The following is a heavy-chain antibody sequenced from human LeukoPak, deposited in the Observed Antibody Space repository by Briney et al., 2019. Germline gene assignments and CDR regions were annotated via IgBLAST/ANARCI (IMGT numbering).Heavy chain of an antibody. J-gene: IGHJ4*02. CDR2: MYYSGAA. CDR1: GGSIGSSSYY. CDR3: ARYIGGSGTYYFDH. D-gene: IGHD1-26*01. Sequence: SETLSLTCTVSGGSIGSSSYYWGWIRQPPGKGLEWIGSMYYSGAAYFNPSLKSRVTISADTSKNQFSLKLISVTAADTAVYYCARYIGGSGTYYFDHWGQGTLVTVSS. V-gene: IGHV4-39*01.